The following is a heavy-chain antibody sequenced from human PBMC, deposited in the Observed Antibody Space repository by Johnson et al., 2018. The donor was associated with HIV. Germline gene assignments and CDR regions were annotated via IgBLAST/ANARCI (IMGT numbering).Heavy chain of an antibody. V-gene: IGHV3-11*04. D-gene: IGHD4-17*01. CDR3: ARASTTVTTGDDAFDI. CDR2: ISSSGSSI. CDR1: GFTFSDYY. J-gene: IGHJ3*02. Sequence: QVQLVESGGGLIQPGGSLRLSCAASGFTFSDYYMSWIRQAPGKGLEWVSYISSSGSSIYYADSVKGRFTISRDNAKSSLYLQMNGLRAEDTAVYYCARASTTVTTGDDAFDIWGQGTMVTVSS.